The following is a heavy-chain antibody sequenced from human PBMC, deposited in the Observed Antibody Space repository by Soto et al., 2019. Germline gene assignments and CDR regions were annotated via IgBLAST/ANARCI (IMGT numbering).Heavy chain of an antibody. CDR1: GHSISTSSYY. Sequence: PSETLSLTCTVSGHSISTSSYYWGWIRQSPGKGLEWIGSLYYRGTTYYNPSLKSRVTIFVDTSKNQFSLRADSVTAADTAVYYCARHDWSRFYGMDVWGQGTTVTVSS. V-gene: IGHV4-39*01. CDR3: ARHDWSRFYGMDV. J-gene: IGHJ6*02. CDR2: LYYRGTT. D-gene: IGHD2-2*01.